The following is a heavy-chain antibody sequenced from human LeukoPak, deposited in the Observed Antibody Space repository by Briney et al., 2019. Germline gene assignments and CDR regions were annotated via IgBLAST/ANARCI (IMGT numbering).Heavy chain of an antibody. CDR3: ARSYYDISNDY. CDR1: GFTFSSYA. D-gene: IGHD3-9*01. Sequence: GGSLRLSWAASGFTFSSYAMHWVGQAPGKGLEGGAVISYDGSNKYYAASVKGRFTISRDNSKNTLYLQMNSLRAEDTAVYYCARSYYDISNDYWGQGTLVTVSS. V-gene: IGHV3-30*01. J-gene: IGHJ4*02. CDR2: ISYDGSNK.